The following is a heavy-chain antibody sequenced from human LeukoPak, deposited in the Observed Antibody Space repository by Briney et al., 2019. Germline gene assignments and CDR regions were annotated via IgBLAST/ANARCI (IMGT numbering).Heavy chain of an antibody. CDR2: INYSGTT. CDR1: GGSIISSSYY. J-gene: IGHJ4*02. CDR3: ATDDYGTGVGGY. D-gene: IGHD3-10*01. Sequence: SETLSLTCTVSGGSIISSSYYWGWIRQPPGKGLEWIGTINYSGTTYYNPSLKSRVTISVDTSKNQFSLKLSSVTAADTAVYYCATDDYGTGVGGYWGQGTLVTVSS. V-gene: IGHV4-39*07.